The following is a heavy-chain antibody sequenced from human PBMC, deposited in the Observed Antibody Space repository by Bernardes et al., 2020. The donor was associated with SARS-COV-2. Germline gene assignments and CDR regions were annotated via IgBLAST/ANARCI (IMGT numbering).Heavy chain of an antibody. V-gene: IGHV4-34*01. CDR3: ARGRLWGTTVFEVLTGYYGHSDY. CDR2: INHGGST. J-gene: IGHJ4*02. CDR1: GGSFSGFY. Sequence: SETLSLTCAVYGGSFSGFYWSWIRQPPGKGLEWIGEINHGGSTYYNPSLKSRVSISVDTSKNQMSLKLSSVTAADTAIYYCARGRLWGTTVFEVLTGYYGHSDYWGQGTLVTVSS. D-gene: IGHD3-9*01.